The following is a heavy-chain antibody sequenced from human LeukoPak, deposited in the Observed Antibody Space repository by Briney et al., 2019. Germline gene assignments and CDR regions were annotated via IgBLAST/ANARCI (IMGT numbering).Heavy chain of an antibody. CDR1: GFTFSSYA. Sequence: GGSLRLTCAASGFTFSSYAMSWVRQAPGKGLEWVSAISGSGGSTYYADSVKGRFTISRDNSKNTLYLQMNSLRAEDTAIYYCARGGLPATNYYLDSWGQGTLVTVSS. CDR2: ISGSGGST. V-gene: IGHV3-23*01. D-gene: IGHD2-2*01. CDR3: ARGGLPATNYYLDS. J-gene: IGHJ4*02.